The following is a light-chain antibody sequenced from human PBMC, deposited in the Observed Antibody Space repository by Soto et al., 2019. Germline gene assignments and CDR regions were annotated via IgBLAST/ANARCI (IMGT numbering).Light chain of an antibody. J-gene: IGKJ5*01. V-gene: IGKV2-30*02. Sequence: DVVMTQCPLSLPVTLGQPASISCXSNQXLVHSDGIAYFSWFQQRPGRSPRRLIYKVSNRDSGVPARFSGSGSGTDFALKISRVEAEDVGVYYCMQGTHWPITFGQGTRLEIK. CDR2: KVS. CDR3: MQGTHWPIT. CDR1: QXLVHSDGIAY.